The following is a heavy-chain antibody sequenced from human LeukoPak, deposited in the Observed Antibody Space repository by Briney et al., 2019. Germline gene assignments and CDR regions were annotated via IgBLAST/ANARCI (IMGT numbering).Heavy chain of an antibody. J-gene: IGHJ5*02. CDR2: ISGSGGST. Sequence: GGSLRLSCAASGFTFSSYAMSWVRQAPGKGLEWVSAISGSGGSTYYADSVKGRFTISRDNSKNTLYLQMNSLRAEDTAVYYCAKASRGLLWFGEYPSPPPNWSDPWGQGTLVTVSS. CDR3: AKASRGLLWFGEYPSPPPNWSDP. CDR1: GFTFSSYA. D-gene: IGHD3-10*01. V-gene: IGHV3-23*01.